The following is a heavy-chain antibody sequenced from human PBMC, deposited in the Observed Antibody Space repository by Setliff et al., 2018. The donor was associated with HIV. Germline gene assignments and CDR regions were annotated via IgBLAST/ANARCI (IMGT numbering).Heavy chain of an antibody. D-gene: IGHD5-12*01. V-gene: IGHV3-64*02. CDR1: GFTFRSYG. CDR3: ARDSCNTSSYLRYRVPFAH. CDR2: ISNNGGIT. Sequence: GGSLRLSCAASGFTFRSYGLHWVRQAPGKGLEYVSAISNNGGITYYGDSVKGRFTISRDNSKNTLYLQMGSLRPEDTATYFCARDSCNTSSYLRYRVPFAHWGQGTVVTVSS. J-gene: IGHJ4*02.